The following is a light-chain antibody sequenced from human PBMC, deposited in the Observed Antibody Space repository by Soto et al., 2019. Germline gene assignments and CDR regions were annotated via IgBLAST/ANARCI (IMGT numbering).Light chain of an antibody. CDR3: QQSYSTPLT. Sequence: DVQVTQFPSSLSASVGDRVTITCRPSQGIRNDLGWYQQKPGKAPKLLIYGASNLQTGVPSRFSGSGSGTDFTLTISSLQPEDFATYYCQQSYSTPLTFGGGTKVDIK. V-gene: IGKV1-39*01. J-gene: IGKJ4*01. CDR1: QGIRND. CDR2: GAS.